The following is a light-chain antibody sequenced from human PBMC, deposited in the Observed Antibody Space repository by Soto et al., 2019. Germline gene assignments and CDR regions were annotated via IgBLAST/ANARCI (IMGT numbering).Light chain of an antibody. CDR1: QSVSSY. V-gene: IGKV3-11*01. J-gene: IGKJ1*01. Sequence: EIVLTQSPAILSMSRGERATLYCRASQSVSSYFAWYQQKPGQAPRLLIYDASNRATGVPARFSGSGSGTGFTLTISSLEPEDFAVYYCQQRRYWPVTFGQGTKVDIK. CDR3: QQRRYWPVT. CDR2: DAS.